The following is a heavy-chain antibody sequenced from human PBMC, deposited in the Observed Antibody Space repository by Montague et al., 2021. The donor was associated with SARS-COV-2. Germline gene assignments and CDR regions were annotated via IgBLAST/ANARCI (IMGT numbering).Heavy chain of an antibody. V-gene: IGHV4-39*01. D-gene: IGHD4-23*01. CDR2: IYYSGST. CDR3: ARLRYYGGNARFQGLVDY. Sequence: SETLSLTCIVSGGSISSSSYHWGWIRQHPGKGLEWIGTIYYSGSTYYNPSLKSRVTISVDTSKNQFSLKLSSVTAADTAVYYCARLRYYGGNARFQGLVDYWGQGALVTVSS. J-gene: IGHJ4*02. CDR1: GGSISSSSYH.